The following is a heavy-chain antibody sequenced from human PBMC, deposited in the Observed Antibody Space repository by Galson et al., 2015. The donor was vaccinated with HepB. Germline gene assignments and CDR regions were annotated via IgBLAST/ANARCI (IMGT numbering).Heavy chain of an antibody. CDR1: GFTFSNYG. D-gene: IGHD6-19*01. CDR3: AKDPYLYSALAGTMAGFDY. Sequence: LRLSCAASGFTFSNYGMHWDRQAPGKGLEWVAVISYDGSNKYYADSVKGRFTISRDNSKNTLYLQMNSLRAEDTALYYCAKDPYLYSALAGTMAGFDYWGQGTLVTVSS. J-gene: IGHJ4*02. CDR2: ISYDGSNK. V-gene: IGHV3-30*18.